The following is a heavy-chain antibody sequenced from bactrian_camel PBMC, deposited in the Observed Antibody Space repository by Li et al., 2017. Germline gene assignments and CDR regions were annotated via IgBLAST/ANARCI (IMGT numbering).Heavy chain of an antibody. V-gene: IGHV3S67*01. CDR2: RDRFRRK. D-gene: IGHD3*01. Sequence: VQLVESGGDLVQPGASLRLSCGASGFSFSRYAMNWVRQAPGKEREGVAVRDRFRRKIYADSVKGRFTISRDNAKNTLYLQLNSLKTEDTAMYYCASDRGAMGWVLPLNYWGQGTQVTVS. CDR1: GFSFSRYA. J-gene: IGHJ4*01. CDR3: ASDRGAMGWVLPLNY.